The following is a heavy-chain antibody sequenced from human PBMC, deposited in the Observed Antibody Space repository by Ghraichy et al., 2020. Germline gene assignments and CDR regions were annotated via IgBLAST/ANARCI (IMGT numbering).Heavy chain of an antibody. CDR2: INHSGST. Sequence: SETLSLTCAVYGGSFSGYYWSWIRQPPGKGLEWIGEINHSGSTNYNPSLKSRVTISVDTSKNQFSLKLSSVTAADTAVYYCARRSSTYYYGSGSYPFDPWGQGTLVTVSS. CDR1: GGSFSGYY. J-gene: IGHJ5*02. CDR3: ARRSSTYYYGSGSYPFDP. V-gene: IGHV4-34*01. D-gene: IGHD3-10*01.